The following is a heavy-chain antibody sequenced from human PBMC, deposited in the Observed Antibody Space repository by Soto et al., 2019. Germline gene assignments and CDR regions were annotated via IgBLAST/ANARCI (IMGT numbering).Heavy chain of an antibody. Sequence: GESLKISCKASGYSFTSYWITWVRQMPGKGLEWMGRIDPTDSYTNYSPSFQGHVTISADKSINSVYLQWSSLKASDTATYYCARLGFNYDFLSGYYNVHHYYGIAVWGQGTTVTVSS. J-gene: IGHJ6*02. CDR1: GYSFTSYW. CDR2: IDPTDSYT. D-gene: IGHD3-3*01. CDR3: ARLGFNYDFLSGYYNVHHYYGIAV. V-gene: IGHV5-10-1*01.